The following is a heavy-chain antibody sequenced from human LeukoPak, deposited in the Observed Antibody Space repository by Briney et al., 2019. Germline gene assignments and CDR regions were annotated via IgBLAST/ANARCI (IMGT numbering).Heavy chain of an antibody. CDR1: GCSLSTRGVG. CDR3: AHVNYDYVWGSYSLFDY. CDR2: IYWDDDK. D-gene: IGHD3-16*01. Sequence: ESGPTLVNPPQTLTLTCTFSGCSLSTRGVGVGWIRQPPGKALEWLSLIYWDDDKRYSPSLKSRLTITKDTSKNQVVLTMTNMDPVDTATYYCAHVNYDYVWGSYSLFDYWGQGTLVTVSS. J-gene: IGHJ4*02. V-gene: IGHV2-5*02.